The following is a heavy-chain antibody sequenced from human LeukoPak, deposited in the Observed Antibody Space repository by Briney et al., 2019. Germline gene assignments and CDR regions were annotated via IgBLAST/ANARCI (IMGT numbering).Heavy chain of an antibody. CDR3: ASLRYLGSGEDQEYFQH. CDR2: IYYSGST. CDR1: GGSISSYY. D-gene: IGHD6-19*01. Sequence: PSETLSLTCTVSGGSISSYYWSWIRQPPGKRLEWIGYIYYSGSTNYNPSLKSRVTISVDTSKNQFSLKLSSVTAADTAVYYCASLRYLGSGEDQEYFQHWGQGTLVTVSS. J-gene: IGHJ1*01. V-gene: IGHV4-59*01.